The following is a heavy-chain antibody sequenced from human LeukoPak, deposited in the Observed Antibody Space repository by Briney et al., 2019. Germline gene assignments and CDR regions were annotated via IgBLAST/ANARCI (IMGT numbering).Heavy chain of an antibody. Sequence: GGSLRLSCAASGFTFSDYYMSWIRQAPGKGLEWVSYISTSGSDTYYADSVKGRFTTSRDYAKNSLYLQMNSLRAEDAAVYYCARVGLIAAAGTPDYWGQGTLVTVSS. CDR1: GFTFSDYY. CDR3: ARVGLIAAAGTPDY. J-gene: IGHJ4*02. CDR2: ISTSGSDT. V-gene: IGHV3-11*06. D-gene: IGHD6-13*01.